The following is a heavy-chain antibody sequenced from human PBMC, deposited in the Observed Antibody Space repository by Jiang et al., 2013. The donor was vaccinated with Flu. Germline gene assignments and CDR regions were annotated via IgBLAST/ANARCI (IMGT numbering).Heavy chain of an antibody. J-gene: IGHJ6*02. CDR3: ARVVYDFWSGYSLYGMDV. V-gene: IGHV3-30*04. D-gene: IGHD3-3*01. CDR1: GFTFSSYA. Sequence: VQLVESGGGVVQPGRSLRLSCAASGFTFSSYAMHWVRQAPGKGLEWVAVISYDGSNKYYADSVKGRFTISRDNSKNTLYLQMNSLRAEDTAVYYCARVVYDFWSGYSLYGMDVWGQGTTVT. CDR2: ISYDGSNK.